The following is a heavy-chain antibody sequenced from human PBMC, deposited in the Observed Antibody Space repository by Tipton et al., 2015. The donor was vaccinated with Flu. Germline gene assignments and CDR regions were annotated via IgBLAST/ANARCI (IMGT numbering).Heavy chain of an antibody. J-gene: IGHJ4*02. CDR3: ARGSGYANAYLDF. V-gene: IGHV4-38-2*02. CDR2: ICHSGST. D-gene: IGHD5-12*01. CDR1: GDSIGRGYC. Sequence: TLSLTCSVSGDSIGRGYCWGWIRQPPGKGLEWIGNICHSGSTYGNPSLKSRFTISVDTSKNQFSLKVTSLTAADTAIYYCARGSGYANAYLDFWGQGTLVTVSS.